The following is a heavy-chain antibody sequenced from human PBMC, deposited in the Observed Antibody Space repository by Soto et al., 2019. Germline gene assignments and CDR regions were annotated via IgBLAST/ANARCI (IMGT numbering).Heavy chain of an antibody. D-gene: IGHD3-10*01. V-gene: IGHV4-39*01. J-gene: IGHJ5*02. CDR2: IYYSGST. CDR1: GGSISSSSYY. CDR3: ARLYYYGSGSYSPEYNWFDP. Sequence: SETLSLTCTVSGGSISSSSYYWGWIRQPPGKGLEGIGSIYYSGSTYYNPSLKSRGTISVDTSKNQFSLKLSSVTAADTAVYYCARLYYYGSGSYSPEYNWFDPWGQGTLVTVSS.